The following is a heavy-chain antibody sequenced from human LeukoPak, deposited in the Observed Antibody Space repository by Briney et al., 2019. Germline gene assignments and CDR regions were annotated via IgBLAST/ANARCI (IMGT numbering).Heavy chain of an antibody. Sequence: GGSLRLSCAASGFTFSVYPMNWVRQAPGNGLEWLSNIRDSGAEMYYADSVKGRFTITRDNAKNSLYLQMDGLRVEDTAVYFCARDYNWAVDFWGQGTLVTVSS. CDR2: IRDSGAEM. CDR1: GFTFSVYP. CDR3: ARDYNWAVDF. D-gene: IGHD1-1*01. V-gene: IGHV3-48*01. J-gene: IGHJ4*02.